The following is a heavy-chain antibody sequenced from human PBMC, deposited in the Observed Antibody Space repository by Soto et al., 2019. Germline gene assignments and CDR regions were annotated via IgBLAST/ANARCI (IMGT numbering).Heavy chain of an antibody. Sequence: QVQLVXSGAXXXXPGASVKVSCKTSGYTFTSYHISWVRQAPGQGLEWMGWISAYNTNTNYAQKFQGRVTMTTDTLTSTAYMELRSLRSDDTAVYYCARDTPPTDYWGQGTLVTVSS. CDR3: ARDTPPTDY. V-gene: IGHV1-18*01. CDR2: ISAYNTNT. CDR1: GYTFTSYH. J-gene: IGHJ4*02.